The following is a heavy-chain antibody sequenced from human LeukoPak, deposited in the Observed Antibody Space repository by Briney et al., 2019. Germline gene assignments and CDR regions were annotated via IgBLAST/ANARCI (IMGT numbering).Heavy chain of an antibody. Sequence: PGGSLRLSCAASGFTFSSYAMHWVRQAPGKGLEWVAVISYDGSNKYYTDSVKGRFTISRDNSKNTLYLQMNSLRAEDTAVYYCAKDRPPNPPASFLFEYWGQGTLVTVSS. CDR3: AKDRPPNPPASFLFEY. D-gene: IGHD1-14*01. CDR1: GFTFSSYA. J-gene: IGHJ4*02. V-gene: IGHV3-30-3*01. CDR2: ISYDGSNK.